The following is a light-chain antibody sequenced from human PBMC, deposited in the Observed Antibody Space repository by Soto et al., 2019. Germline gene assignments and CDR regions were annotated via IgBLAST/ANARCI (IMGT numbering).Light chain of an antibody. J-gene: IGKJ1*01. V-gene: IGKV1-27*01. CDR3: QKYNSAPRT. Sequence: DIQMTQSPSSLSASVGDRVTITCRASQGISNYLAWYQQKPGKVPKLLIYAASTLQSGIPSRFRGTGSGTDFTLTISSLQPEDVATYYCQKYNSAPRTFGQGTKVEIK. CDR2: AAS. CDR1: QGISNY.